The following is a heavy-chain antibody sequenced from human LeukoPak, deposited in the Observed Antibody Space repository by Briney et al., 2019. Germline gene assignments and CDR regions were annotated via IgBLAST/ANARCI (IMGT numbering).Heavy chain of an antibody. CDR1: GGTFSSYA. V-gene: IGHV7-4-1*02. D-gene: IGHD6-13*01. CDR3: ARQGRAAAGRGAFDI. Sequence: GASVTVSCKASGGTFSSYAISWVRQAPGQGLEWMGWINTNTGNPTYAQGFTGRFVFSLDTSVSTAYLQISSLKAEDTAVYYCARQGRAAAGRGAFDIWGQGTMVTVSS. J-gene: IGHJ3*02. CDR2: INTNTGNP.